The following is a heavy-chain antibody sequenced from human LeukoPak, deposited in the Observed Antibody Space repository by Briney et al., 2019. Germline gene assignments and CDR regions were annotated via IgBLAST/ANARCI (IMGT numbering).Heavy chain of an antibody. Sequence: GGSLRLSCAASGFTFSSYATSWVRQAPGKGLEWVSAISGSGGSTYYADSVKGRLTISRDNSKNTLYLQMNSLRAEDTAVYYCAKDVAGATYYFDYWGQGTLVTVSS. CDR1: GFTFSSYA. CDR3: AKDVAGATYYFDY. CDR2: ISGSGGST. J-gene: IGHJ4*02. D-gene: IGHD1-26*01. V-gene: IGHV3-23*01.